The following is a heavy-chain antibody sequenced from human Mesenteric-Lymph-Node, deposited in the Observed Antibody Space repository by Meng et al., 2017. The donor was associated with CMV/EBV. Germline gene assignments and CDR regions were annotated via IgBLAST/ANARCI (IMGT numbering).Heavy chain of an antibody. CDR1: GFTFSDYW. CDR3: ARRRYGSPSNWFDP. CDR2: INSDGSTT. Sequence: GESLKISCAASGFTFSDYWMHWIRQAPGRGLVWVSRINSDGSTTDYADSLKGRFTISRDNAKNSLYLQMNSLRAEDTAVYYCARRRYGSPSNWFDPWGQGTLVTVSS. D-gene: IGHD6-6*01. J-gene: IGHJ5*02. V-gene: IGHV3-74*01.